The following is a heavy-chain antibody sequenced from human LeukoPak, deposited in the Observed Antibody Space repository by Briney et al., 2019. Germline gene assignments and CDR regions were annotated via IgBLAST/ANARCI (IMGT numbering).Heavy chain of an antibody. CDR2: ITSGSSHI. CDR1: GFTFSSYN. D-gene: IGHD1-26*01. V-gene: IGHV3-21*01. J-gene: IGHJ6*03. Sequence: GGSLRLSCAASGFTFSSYNMNWVRQTPGQGLEWVSSITSGSSHIYYADSVKGRFTISRDNAKSSLYLQMNSLRAEDAAVYYCARDPYSGSYGADYYYYMDVWGKGTTVTISS. CDR3: ARDPYSGSYGADYYYYMDV.